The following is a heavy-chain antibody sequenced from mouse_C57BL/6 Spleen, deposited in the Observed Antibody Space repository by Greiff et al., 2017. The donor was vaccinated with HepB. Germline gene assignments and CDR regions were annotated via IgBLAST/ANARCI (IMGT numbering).Heavy chain of an antibody. CDR1: GYTFTSYW. CDR3: ARGQDYYAMDY. V-gene: IGHV1-55*01. J-gene: IGHJ4*01. Sequence: QVQLQQPGAELVKPGASVKMSCKASGYTFTSYWITWVKQRPGQGLEWIGDVYPGSGSTNYNEKFKSKATLTVDTSSSTAYMQLSSLTSEDSAVYYCARGQDYYAMDYWGQGTSVTVSS. CDR2: VYPGSGST.